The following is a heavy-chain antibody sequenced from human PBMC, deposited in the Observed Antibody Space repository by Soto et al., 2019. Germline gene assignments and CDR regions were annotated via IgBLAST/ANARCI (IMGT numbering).Heavy chain of an antibody. V-gene: IGHV1-69*01. CDR2: IIPIFGTA. CDR3: ARSLKEPTVAATPAEYFQH. J-gene: IGHJ1*01. Sequence: QVQLVQSGAEVKKPGSSVKVSCKASGGTFSSYAISWVRQAPGQGLEWTGGIIPIFGTANYAQKFQGRVTITADESTSTAYMELSSLRSEDTAVYYCARSLKEPTVAATPAEYFQHWGQGTLVTVSS. D-gene: IGHD2-15*01. CDR1: GGTFSSYA.